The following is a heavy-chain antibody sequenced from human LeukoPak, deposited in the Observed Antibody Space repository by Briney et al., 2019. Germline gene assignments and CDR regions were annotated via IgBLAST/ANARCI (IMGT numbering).Heavy chain of an antibody. CDR2: IYTSGST. CDR3: ARVVGESTSCYLLGCSENWFDP. J-gene: IGHJ5*02. Sequence: SETLSLTCTVSGGSISSGSYYWSWIRQPAGKGLEWIGRIYTSGSTNYNPSLKSRVTISVDTSKNQFSLKLSSVTAADTAVYYCARVVGESTSCYLLGCSENWFDPWGQGTLVTVSS. D-gene: IGHD2-2*01. V-gene: IGHV4-61*02. CDR1: GGSISSGSYY.